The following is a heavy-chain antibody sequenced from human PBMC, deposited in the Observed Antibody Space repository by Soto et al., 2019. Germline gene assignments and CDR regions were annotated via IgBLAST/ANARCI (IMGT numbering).Heavy chain of an antibody. CDR1: GFTFSSYG. CDR3: AKGYSSSWYGYYYGMDV. V-gene: IGHV3-30*18. D-gene: IGHD6-13*01. Sequence: GSLRLSCAASGFTFSSYGMHWVRQAPGKGLEWVAVISYDGSNKYYADSVKGRFTISRDNSKNTLYLQMNSLRAEDTAVYYCAKGYSSSWYGYYYGMDVWGQGTTVTVSS. J-gene: IGHJ6*02. CDR2: ISYDGSNK.